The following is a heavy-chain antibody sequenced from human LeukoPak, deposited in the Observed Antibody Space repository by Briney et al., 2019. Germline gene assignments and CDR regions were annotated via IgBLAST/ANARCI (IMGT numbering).Heavy chain of an antibody. J-gene: IGHJ6*04. CDR1: GFTFVSHW. CDR3: AELGITMIGGV. V-gene: IGHV3-7*01. Sequence: GGSLRLSCVASGFTFVSHWMTWVRQAPGKGLEWVANINQDGSEKYYVDSVKGRFTISRDNAKNSLYLQMNSLRAEDTAVYYCAELGITMIGGVWGKGTTVTISS. CDR2: INQDGSEK. D-gene: IGHD3-10*02.